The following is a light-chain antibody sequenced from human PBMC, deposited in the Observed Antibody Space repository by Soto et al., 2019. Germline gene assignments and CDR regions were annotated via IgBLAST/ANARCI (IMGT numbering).Light chain of an antibody. CDR1: SSNIGAGYD. V-gene: IGLV1-40*01. CDR2: GNI. CDR3: SSYAGSNNLYV. Sequence: QSVLTQPPSVSGAPGQRVTISCTGSSSNIGAGYDVHWYQQRPGTAPKLLIFGNINRPSGVPDRFSGSKSGTSASLTVSGLQAEDEADYYCSSYAGSNNLYVFGTGTKVTVL. J-gene: IGLJ1*01.